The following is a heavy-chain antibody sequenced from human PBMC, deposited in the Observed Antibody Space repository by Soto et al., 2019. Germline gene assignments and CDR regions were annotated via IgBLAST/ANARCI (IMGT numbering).Heavy chain of an antibody. CDR1: GYTFTGYY. D-gene: IGHD1-7*01. Sequence: ASVKVSCKASGYTFTGYYMHWVRQAPGQGLEWMGLINPNSGSTNYAQKFQGWVTMTRDTSISTAYMELSRLRSDDTAVYYCARDGQITGTKYFDYWGQGTLVTVSS. J-gene: IGHJ4*02. CDR3: ARDGQITGTKYFDY. CDR2: INPNSGST. V-gene: IGHV1-2*04.